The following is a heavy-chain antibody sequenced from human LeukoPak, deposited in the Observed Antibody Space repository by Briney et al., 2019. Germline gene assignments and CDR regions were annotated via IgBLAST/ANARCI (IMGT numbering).Heavy chain of an antibody. CDR1: GGSISSYY. V-gene: IGHV4-39*01. D-gene: IGHD3-9*01. Sequence: PSETLSLTCTVSGGSISSYYWGWIRRPPGKGLEWIGSIYYSGSTYYNPSLKSRVTISVDTSKNQFSLNLRSVTAADTAVYYCARHTLTAGYYWGQGNLVTVSS. CDR2: IYYSGST. J-gene: IGHJ4*02. CDR3: ARHTLTAGYY.